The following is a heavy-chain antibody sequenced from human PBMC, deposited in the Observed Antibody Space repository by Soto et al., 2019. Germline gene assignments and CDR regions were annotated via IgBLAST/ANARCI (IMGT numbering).Heavy chain of an antibody. V-gene: IGHV1-2*02. CDR1: GYTFTAYS. J-gene: IGHJ4*02. CDR3: AREASAVISLDY. CDR2: FNPDSGDT. Sequence: QVQLVHSEAEVKKPGASVKVSCKASGYTFTAYSMHWVRQAPGQGLEWVGCFNPDSGDTIYAQKCQGRVTLTRDTSIGTAYMELYSLRADDTAVYYCAREASAVISLDYWGQGTLVTVSS. D-gene: IGHD6-19*01.